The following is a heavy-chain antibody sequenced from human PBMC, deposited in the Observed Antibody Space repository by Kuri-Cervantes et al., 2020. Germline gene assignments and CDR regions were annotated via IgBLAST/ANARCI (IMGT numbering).Heavy chain of an antibody. D-gene: IGHD5-12*01. CDR1: GFTFSSYW. Sequence: GGSLRLSCAASGFTFSSYWMTWVRQAPGKGLVWVSRINSDGSSTSYADSVKGRFTISRDNAKNTLYLQMNSLRAEDTAVYYCARECGYDYFRSGGWFDPWGQGTLVTVSS. V-gene: IGHV3-74*01. CDR2: INSDGSST. CDR3: ARECGYDYFRSGGWFDP. J-gene: IGHJ5*02.